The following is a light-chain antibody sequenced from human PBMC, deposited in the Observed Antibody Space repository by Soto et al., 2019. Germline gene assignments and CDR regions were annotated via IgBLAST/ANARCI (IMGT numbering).Light chain of an antibody. J-gene: IGKJ1*01. V-gene: IGKV3-15*01. Sequence: ETLMTQSPATLSVSPWERATLSCRASQSVNNNLAWYQQKLGQAPRVLIYGASTRATGIPARFTGSGSGTEYILAITSLQYEDSAVYYCQEYNSWPWTFGEGTKVDIK. CDR1: QSVNNN. CDR3: QEYNSWPWT. CDR2: GAS.